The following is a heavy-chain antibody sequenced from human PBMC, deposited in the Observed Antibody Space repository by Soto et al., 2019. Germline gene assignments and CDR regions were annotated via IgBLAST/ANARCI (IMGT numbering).Heavy chain of an antibody. CDR1: GFTFSSYV. J-gene: IGHJ5*02. CDR2: ISGSGGST. Sequence: EVQLLESGGGLVQPGGSLRLSCAASGFTFSSYVMSWVRQAPGKGLEWVSAISGSGGSTYYADSVKGRFTISRDNSKNTLYLQMNSLRAEDTAVYYCAKDQMIVVSTDWFDPWGQGTLVTVSS. V-gene: IGHV3-23*01. CDR3: AKDQMIVVSTDWFDP. D-gene: IGHD3-22*01.